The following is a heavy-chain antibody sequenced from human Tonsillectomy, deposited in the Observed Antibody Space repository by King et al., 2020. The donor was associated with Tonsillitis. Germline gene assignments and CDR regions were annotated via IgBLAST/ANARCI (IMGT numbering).Heavy chain of an antibody. Sequence: VQLVESGAEVKKPGASVKVSCKASGYTFSSHGISWVRQAPGQGLEWLGWISAYNGNTNYAQKLQGRVTMTTDTSTSTAYMDLRSLKSDDTAVYYCARNSGSGWYYYYGMDVWGQGTTVTVSS. V-gene: IGHV1-18*01. CDR1: GYTFSSHG. J-gene: IGHJ6*02. D-gene: IGHD6-19*01. CDR2: ISAYNGNT. CDR3: ARNSGSGWYYYYGMDV.